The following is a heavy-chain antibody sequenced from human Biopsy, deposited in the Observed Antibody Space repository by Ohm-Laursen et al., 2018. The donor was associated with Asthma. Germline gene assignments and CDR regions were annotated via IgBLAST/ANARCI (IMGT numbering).Heavy chain of an antibody. D-gene: IGHD3-16*01. CDR3: ARDIASGGVHDF. CDR2: ISSSGSTT. J-gene: IGHJ4*02. V-gene: IGHV3-11*01. CDR1: GFSFSDYY. Sequence: SLRLSCSASGFSFSDYYMTWMRQAPGKGLEWVSSISSSGSTTYPAESVKGRFTISRDNAQKSLFLQMGSLRAEDTAIYYCARDIASGGVHDFWGQGTLVAVSS.